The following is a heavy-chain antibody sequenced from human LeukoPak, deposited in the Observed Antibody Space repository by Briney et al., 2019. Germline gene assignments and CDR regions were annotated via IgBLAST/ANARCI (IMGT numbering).Heavy chain of an antibody. CDR3: ARDTYGSGSYYNAPLDY. CDR1: GFAFSNYN. CDR2: ISSSSSHI. Sequence: GGSLRLSCVTSGFAFSNYNTNWVRQAPGKGLEWVSSISSSSSHIYYADSVKGRLTISRDNAKNSLYLQMNSLRAEDTAVYYCARDTYGSGSYYNAPLDYWGQGTLVTVSS. D-gene: IGHD3-10*01. V-gene: IGHV3-21*01. J-gene: IGHJ4*02.